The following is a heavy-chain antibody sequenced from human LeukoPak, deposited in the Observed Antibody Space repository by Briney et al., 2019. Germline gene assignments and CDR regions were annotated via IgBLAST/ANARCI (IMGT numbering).Heavy chain of an antibody. CDR3: ARSGAYDFWSGYSLGLGYMDV. V-gene: IGHV4-59*01. CDR2: IHYSGST. J-gene: IGHJ6*03. CDR1: GGSITNYY. Sequence: SETLSLTCTVSGGSITNYYWTWIRQPPGKGLEWIGYIHYSGSTNYNPSLKSRVTISVDTSKNQFSLKLSSVTAADTAVYYCARSGAYDFWSGYSLGLGYMDVWGRGTTVTVSS. D-gene: IGHD3-3*01.